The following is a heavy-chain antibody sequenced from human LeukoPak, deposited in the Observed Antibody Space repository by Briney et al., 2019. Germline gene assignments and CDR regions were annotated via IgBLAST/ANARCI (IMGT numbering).Heavy chain of an antibody. CDR3: AREDSTGYYYFDY. D-gene: IGHD3-22*01. CDR1: GGSISGYY. Sequence: ASETLSLTCTVSGGSISGYYWSWIRQPPGKGLQWIGYIYYSGSTIYNPSLESRVTISVDTSKNQFSLKLSSVTAADTAVYYCAREDSTGYYYFDYWGQGTLVTVSS. V-gene: IGHV4-59*01. J-gene: IGHJ4*02. CDR2: IYYSGST.